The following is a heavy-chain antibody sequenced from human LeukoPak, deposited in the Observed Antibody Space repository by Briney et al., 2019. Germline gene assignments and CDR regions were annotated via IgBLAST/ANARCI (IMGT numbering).Heavy chain of an antibody. J-gene: IGHJ4*02. CDR2: IIPIFGTA. D-gene: IGHD3-10*01. CDR3: ARDADYYYGSGSYYSY. V-gene: IGHV1-69*13. CDR1: GGTFSSYA. Sequence: ASVKVSCKASGGTFSSYAISWVRQAPGQGLEWMGGIIPIFGTANYAQKFQGRVTITADESTSTAYMELSSLRSEDTAVYYCARDADYYYGSGSYYSYWGQGTLVTVSS.